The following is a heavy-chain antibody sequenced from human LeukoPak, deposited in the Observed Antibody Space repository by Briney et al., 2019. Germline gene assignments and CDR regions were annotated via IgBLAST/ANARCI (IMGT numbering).Heavy chain of an antibody. CDR1: EFTSSSYS. CDR2: ISGSGGST. J-gene: IGHJ2*01. Sequence: GGSLRLSCAASEFTSSSYSMSWVRQPPGKGLEWVSAISGSGGSTYYADSVKGRFTISRDNSKNTLYLQMNSLRAEDTAVYYCAKEPVGPYFDLWGRGTLVTVSS. V-gene: IGHV3-23*01. CDR3: AKEPVGPYFDL.